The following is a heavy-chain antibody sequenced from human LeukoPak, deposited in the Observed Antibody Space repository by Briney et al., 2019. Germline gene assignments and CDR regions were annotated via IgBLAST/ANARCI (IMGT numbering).Heavy chain of an antibody. V-gene: IGHV4-34*01. Sequence: PSETLSLTCAVSGGSFTGYFWTWIRQPPGKGLEWIGEINHSGATNYNPSLKSRVTISVDTSSHQFSLKLTSVTAADTAVYYCARGGMPTDYWGQGTLVTVSS. CDR3: ARGGMPTDY. D-gene: IGHD2-2*01. J-gene: IGHJ4*02. CDR2: INHSGAT. CDR1: GGSFTGYF.